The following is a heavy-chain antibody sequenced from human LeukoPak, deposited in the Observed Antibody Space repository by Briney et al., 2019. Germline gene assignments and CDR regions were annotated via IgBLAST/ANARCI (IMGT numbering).Heavy chain of an antibody. CDR3: ARDLAVAGTWYYFDY. CDR1: GYTFTSYD. Sequence: ASVKVSCKASGYTFTSYDINWVRQATGQGLEWMGWMNPNSGNTGYAQKFQGRVTMTRNTSISTAYMELSSLRAEDTAVYYCARDLAVAGTWYYFDYWGQGTLVTVSS. V-gene: IGHV1-8*01. J-gene: IGHJ4*02. CDR2: MNPNSGNT. D-gene: IGHD6-19*01.